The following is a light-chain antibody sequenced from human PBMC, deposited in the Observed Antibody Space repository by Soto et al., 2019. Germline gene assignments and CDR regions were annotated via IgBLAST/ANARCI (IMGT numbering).Light chain of an antibody. CDR1: QSVSSSY. V-gene: IGKV3-15*01. J-gene: IGKJ1*01. CDR3: QQYNNWPQT. Sequence: VLTKSPGTLSLYPGERATLSCRASQSVSSSYLAWYQQKPGQAPRLLIYGASTRATGIPARFSGSGSGTEFTLTISSLQSEDFAVYYCQQYNNWPQTFAQGTKVDIK. CDR2: GAS.